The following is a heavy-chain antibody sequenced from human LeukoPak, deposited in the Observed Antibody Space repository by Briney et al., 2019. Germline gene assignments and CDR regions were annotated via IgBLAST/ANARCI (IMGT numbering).Heavy chain of an antibody. D-gene: IGHD5-18*01. CDR3: AKDGYGQYYFDY. J-gene: IGHJ4*02. CDR2: ISYDGSNK. V-gene: IGHV3-30*18. Sequence: PGRSLRLSCAASGFTFSSYGMHWVRQAPGKGLEWVAVISYDGSNKYYADSVKGRFTISRDNSKNTLYLQMNSLRAEDTAVYYCAKDGYGQYYFDYWGQGTLVTVSS. CDR1: GFTFSSYG.